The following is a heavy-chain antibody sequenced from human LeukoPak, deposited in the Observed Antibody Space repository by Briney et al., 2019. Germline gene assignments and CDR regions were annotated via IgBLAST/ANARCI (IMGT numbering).Heavy chain of an antibody. V-gene: IGHV3-15*05. CDR3: TTDNEMYGRDV. CDR1: GFTFSNAW. Sequence: GGSLSLSCAPSGFTFSNAWLSWVRQAPGKGLEWVGRMKRKTEGGATDYAAPVKGRFTISRDDSKDTLYLQMNSLKTEDTAVYYCTTDNEMYGRDVWGQGTTVTVSS. J-gene: IGHJ6*02. CDR2: MKRKTEGGAT. D-gene: IGHD2-8*01.